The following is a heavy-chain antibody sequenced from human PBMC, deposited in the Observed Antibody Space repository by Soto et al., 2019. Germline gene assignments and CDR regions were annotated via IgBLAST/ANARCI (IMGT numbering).Heavy chain of an antibody. J-gene: IGHJ6*02. V-gene: IGHV1-2*02. Sequence: ASVKVSCKASGYTFTGYYMHCVRQAPGQGLEWMGWINPNSGGTNYAQKFQGRVTMTRDTSISTAYMELSRLRSDDTAVYYCARYAIYDFWSGYYDSSPYYYYGMDVWGQGTTVTVSS. D-gene: IGHD3-3*01. CDR1: GYTFTGYY. CDR2: INPNSGGT. CDR3: ARYAIYDFWSGYYDSSPYYYYGMDV.